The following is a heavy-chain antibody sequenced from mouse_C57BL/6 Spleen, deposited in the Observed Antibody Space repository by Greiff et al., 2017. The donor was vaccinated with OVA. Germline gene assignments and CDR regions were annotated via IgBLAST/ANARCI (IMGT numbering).Heavy chain of an antibody. CDR3: ASITTVGYFDV. CDR2: IWSGGST. J-gene: IGHJ1*03. D-gene: IGHD1-1*01. Sequence: QVQLKESGPGLVQPSQCLSISCTASGFSLTSYGVHWVRQSPGKGLEWLGVIWSGGSTDYNAAFITRLSISKDNSKSQVFFKMNSLQADDTSRYYGASITTVGYFDVWGTGTTVTVSS. V-gene: IGHV2-2*01. CDR1: GFSLTSYG.